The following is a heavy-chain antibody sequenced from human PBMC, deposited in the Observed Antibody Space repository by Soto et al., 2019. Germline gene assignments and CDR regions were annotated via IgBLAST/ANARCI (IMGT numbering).Heavy chain of an antibody. Sequence: ASVKASCKASGYTFTSYGISWVRQAPGQGLEWMGWISAYNGNTNYAQKLQGRVTMTTDTSTSTAYMELRSLRSDDTAVYYCAREDSSGYYYLSYYFDYWGQGTLVTVSS. CDR2: ISAYNGNT. V-gene: IGHV1-18*04. D-gene: IGHD3-22*01. CDR1: GYTFTSYG. J-gene: IGHJ4*02. CDR3: AREDSSGYYYLSYYFDY.